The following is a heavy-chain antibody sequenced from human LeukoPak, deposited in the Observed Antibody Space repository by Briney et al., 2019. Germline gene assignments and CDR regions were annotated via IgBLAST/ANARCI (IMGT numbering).Heavy chain of an antibody. Sequence: HPGGSLRLSCSASGFTFSSYAMSWVRQAPGKGLEWVSAISGSGGSKYYTDSVKGRFTISRDNSKNTLYLQMNSLRAEDTAVYYCAKDGDLLAIPYYFDYWGQGTLVTVSS. V-gene: IGHV3-23*01. J-gene: IGHJ4*02. CDR1: GFTFSSYA. CDR3: AKDGDLLAIPYYFDY. CDR2: ISGSGGSK. D-gene: IGHD2-21*01.